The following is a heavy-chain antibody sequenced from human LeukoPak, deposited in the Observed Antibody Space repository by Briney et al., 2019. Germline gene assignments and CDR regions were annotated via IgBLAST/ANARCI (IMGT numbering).Heavy chain of an antibody. CDR1: GGSISSSSYY. CDR2: IYTSGST. CDR3: ARHRYFDY. D-gene: IGHD2-15*01. Sequence: PSETLSLTCTVSGGSISSSSYYWSWLRQPAGTGLEWIGRIYTSGSTNYNPSLKSRVTISVDTSKNQFSLKLSSVTAADTAVYYCARHRYFDYWGQGTLVTVSS. J-gene: IGHJ4*02. V-gene: IGHV4-61*02.